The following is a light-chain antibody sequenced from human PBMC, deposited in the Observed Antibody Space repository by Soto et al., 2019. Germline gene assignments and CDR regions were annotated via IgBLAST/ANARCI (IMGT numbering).Light chain of an antibody. V-gene: IGKV3-11*01. Sequence: EIVLTQSPATLSLSPGGRATLSCRASQSVSSYLAWYQQKPGQAPRLLIYDASNRATGIPARFSGSGAGTDFTLTISSLEPEDFAVYYCQQRSNWPPTFCQGTRLEIK. J-gene: IGKJ5*01. CDR2: DAS. CDR1: QSVSSY. CDR3: QQRSNWPPT.